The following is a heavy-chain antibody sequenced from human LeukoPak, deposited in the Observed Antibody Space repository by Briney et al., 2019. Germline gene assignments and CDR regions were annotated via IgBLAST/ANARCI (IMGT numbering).Heavy chain of an antibody. Sequence: GGSLRLSCAASAFTFSNYWMSWVRQAPGKGLEWVANIKEDGSEINYVDSVKGRFTISRDNAKNSLYLQMDSLRVDDTAVYYCARDRGYSTFDYWGQGTLVTVSS. CDR3: ARDRGYSTFDY. CDR1: AFTFSNYW. CDR2: IKEDGSEI. D-gene: IGHD4-23*01. J-gene: IGHJ4*02. V-gene: IGHV3-7*01.